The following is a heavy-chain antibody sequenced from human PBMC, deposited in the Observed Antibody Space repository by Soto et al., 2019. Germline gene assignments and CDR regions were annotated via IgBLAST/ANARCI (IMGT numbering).Heavy chain of an antibody. Sequence: XESLKISCKGSGYSFTSYWIGWVRQMPGKGLEXXGXXXXXXXXXXYSPSFQGQVTISADKSISTAYLQWSSLKASDTAMYYCARLYQPLRGHFDYWGQGTLVTVSS. CDR2: XXXXXXXX. CDR3: ARLYQPLRGHFDY. V-gene: IGHV5-51*01. J-gene: IGHJ4*02. CDR1: GYSFTSYW. D-gene: IGHD2-2*01.